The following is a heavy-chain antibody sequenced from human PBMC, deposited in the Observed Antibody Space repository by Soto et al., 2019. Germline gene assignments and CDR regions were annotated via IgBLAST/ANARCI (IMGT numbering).Heavy chain of an antibody. CDR1: GGPFSSGGYY. J-gene: IGHJ4*02. D-gene: IGHD4-17*01. CDR2: IYQNGVT. V-gene: IGHV4-31*03. Sequence: SETLSLTCTVSGGPFSSGGYYWSWIRQEPGKGLEWIGYIYQNGVTSYNPSLKSRVTISADTSKTQFSLKLSSVTAADTAVYYCARGDSTVSSVFDYWGQGMLVTVSS. CDR3: ARGDSTVSSVFDY.